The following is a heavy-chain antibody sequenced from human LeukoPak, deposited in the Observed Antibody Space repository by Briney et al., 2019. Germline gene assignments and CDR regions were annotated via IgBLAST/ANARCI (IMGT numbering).Heavy chain of an antibody. D-gene: IGHD3-10*01. Sequence: ASVKVSCKASGYTFTSYGISWVRQAPGQGLEWMGWISAYNGNTNYAQKLQGRVTMTRNTSISTAYMELSSLRSEDTAVYYCARGRRISMVRGVNIDYWGQGTLVTVSS. CDR3: ARGRRISMVRGVNIDY. CDR2: ISAYNGNT. J-gene: IGHJ4*02. CDR1: GYTFTSYG. V-gene: IGHV1-18*01.